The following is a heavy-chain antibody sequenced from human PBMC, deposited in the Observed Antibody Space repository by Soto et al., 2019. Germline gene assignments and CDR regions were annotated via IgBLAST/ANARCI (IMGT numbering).Heavy chain of an antibody. J-gene: IGHJ6*02. CDR3: ARAYCSGGSCYVAPYYYYYGMDV. D-gene: IGHD2-15*01. CDR2: IYPGDSDT. CDR1: GYSFTSYW. Sequence: GESLKISCKGSGYSFTSYWIGWVRQMPGKGLEWMGIIYPGDSDTRYSPSFQGQVTISADKSISTAYLQWSSLKASDTAMYYCARAYCSGGSCYVAPYYYYYGMDVWGQGTTVTVSS. V-gene: IGHV5-51*01.